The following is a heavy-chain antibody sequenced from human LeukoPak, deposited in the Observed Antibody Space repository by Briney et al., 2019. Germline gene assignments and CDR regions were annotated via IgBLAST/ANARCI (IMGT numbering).Heavy chain of an antibody. Sequence: SETLSLTCTVSGGSVSDYYWSWIRQSPGKGLEWIGYIYYTGTSYNPSLKSRVTISADTSKNQFSLNLSSVTAADTAVYYCARVGSVPGGLGYWGQGTLVTVSS. V-gene: IGHV4-59*02. CDR2: IYYTGT. D-gene: IGHD2-2*01. CDR3: ARVGSVPGGLGY. J-gene: IGHJ4*02. CDR1: GGSVSDYY.